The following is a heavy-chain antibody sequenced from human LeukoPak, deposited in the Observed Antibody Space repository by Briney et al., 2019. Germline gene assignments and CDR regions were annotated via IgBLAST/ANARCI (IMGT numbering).Heavy chain of an antibody. J-gene: IGHJ4*02. CDR1: GFTFSSYA. CDR3: AKVLPLFSATDY. D-gene: IGHD2-21*01. CDR2: ISGSGGST. V-gene: IGHV3-23*01. Sequence: QSGRSLRLSCAASGFTFSSYAMHWVRQAPGKGLEWVSAISGSGGSTYYADSVKGRFTISRDNSKNTLYLQMNSLRAEDTAVYYCAKVLPLFSATDYWGQGTLVTVSS.